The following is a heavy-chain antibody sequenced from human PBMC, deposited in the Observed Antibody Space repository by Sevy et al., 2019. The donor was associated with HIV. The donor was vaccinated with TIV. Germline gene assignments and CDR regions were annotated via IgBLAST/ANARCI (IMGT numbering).Heavy chain of an antibody. CDR2: ISNDGSDK. D-gene: IGHD6-13*01. CDR3: ANYRGRYEGSSWLYYYYAMDV. CDR1: GFTFSRLG. Sequence: GGSLRLSCAASGFTFSRLGMHWVRQAPGKGLEWVAIISNDGSDKEYADSVKGRFTISRDNSKDTLYLQMNSLRLEDTAVYYCANYRGRYEGSSWLYYYYAMDVWGQGTTVTVSS. V-gene: IGHV3-30*18. J-gene: IGHJ6*02.